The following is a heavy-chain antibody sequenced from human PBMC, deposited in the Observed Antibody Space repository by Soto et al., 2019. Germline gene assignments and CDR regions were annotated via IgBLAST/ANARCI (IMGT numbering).Heavy chain of an antibody. CDR2: INSDGSST. J-gene: IGHJ4*02. CDR3: ARVNNWSLGFDY. CDR1: GFTFSSYW. Sequence: GGSLRLSCAASGFTFSSYWMHWVRQAPGKGLVWVSRINSDGSSTSYADSVKGRFTISRDNAKNTLYLQMNSLRAEDTAVYYCARVNNWSLGFDYWGQGTLVTVSS. D-gene: IGHD1-20*01. V-gene: IGHV3-74*01.